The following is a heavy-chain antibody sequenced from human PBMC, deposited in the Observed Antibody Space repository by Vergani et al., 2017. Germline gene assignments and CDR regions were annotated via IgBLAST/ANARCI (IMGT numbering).Heavy chain of an antibody. D-gene: IGHD5-12*01. V-gene: IGHV3-15*01. CDR3: NNGYVGR. J-gene: IGHJ4*02. CDR2: IKSKTDGGTT. CDR1: GFTFSNAW. Sequence: EVQLVESGGGLVKPGGSLRLSCAASGFTFSNAWMSWVRQAPGKGLEWVGRIKSKTDGGTTDYAAPVKGRFTISRDDSKKTLYLQINSLKTDDTAVYYCNNGYVGRWSQGTLVTVSS.